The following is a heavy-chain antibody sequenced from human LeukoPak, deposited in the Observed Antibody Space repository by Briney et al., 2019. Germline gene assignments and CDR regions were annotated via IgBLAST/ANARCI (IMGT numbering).Heavy chain of an antibody. CDR1: GFTSSGDW. CDR2: SKNDGSST. CDR3: ARELPRIGGQTDASEI. V-gene: IGHV3-74*01. D-gene: IGHD3-16*01. J-gene: IGHJ3*02. Sequence: GGSLRLSCAVSGFTSSGDWMHWVRQAPGKGLVWVSRSKNDGSSTSYADSVKGRFTISRDNAKNTLYLQMNSLRAEDTAVYYCARELPRIGGQTDASEIWGQGTMVTVS.